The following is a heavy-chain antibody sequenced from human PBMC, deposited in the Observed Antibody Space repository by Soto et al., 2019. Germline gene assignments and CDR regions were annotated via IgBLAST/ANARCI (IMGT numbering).Heavy chain of an antibody. CDR1: GFTFNSYA. CDR2: ISYDGSNK. V-gene: IGHV3-30-3*01. D-gene: IGHD3-22*01. CDR3: ARATYYFDSTGPKIGYFDY. Sequence: RLSCAASGFTFNSYAMHWVRQAPGKGLEWVAVISYDGSNKYYADSVKGRFTISRDNSKNTLYLQMDSLRAEDTAVYYCARATYYFDSTGPKIGYFDYWGQGTLVTVSS. J-gene: IGHJ4*02.